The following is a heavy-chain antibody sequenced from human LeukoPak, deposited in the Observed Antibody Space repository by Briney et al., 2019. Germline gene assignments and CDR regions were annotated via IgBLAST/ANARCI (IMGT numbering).Heavy chain of an antibody. CDR1: GGSISSGGYS. J-gene: IGHJ4*02. V-gene: IGHV4-31*03. D-gene: IGHD3/OR15-3a*01. CDR2: IYYSGST. CDR3: ARGQGLGDEYYLDY. Sequence: SETLSLTCTVSGGSISSGGYSWSWIRQHPGKGLEWIGYIYYSGSTYYNPSLKSRVTISVDTSKNQFSLKLSSVTAADAAVYYCARGQGLGDEYYLDYWGQGTLVTVSS.